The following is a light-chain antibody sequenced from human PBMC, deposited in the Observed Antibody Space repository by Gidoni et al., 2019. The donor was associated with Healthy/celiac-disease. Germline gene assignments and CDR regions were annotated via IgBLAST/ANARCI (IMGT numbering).Light chain of an antibody. CDR1: QSLLHSNGYNY. CDR2: LGS. CDR3: MQALQTPST. V-gene: IGKV2-28*01. J-gene: IGKJ5*01. Sequence: DIVMTQSPLSLPATPGEPASIPCRSSQSLLHSNGYNYLDWYLQKPVQSQQLLIYLGSNRASGVPGRFSGSGSGTDFTLKISRVEAEDVGVYYCMQALQTPSTFGQGTRLEIK.